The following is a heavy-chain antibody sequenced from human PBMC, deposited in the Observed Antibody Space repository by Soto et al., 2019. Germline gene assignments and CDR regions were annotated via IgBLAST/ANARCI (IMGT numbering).Heavy chain of an antibody. Sequence: ASVKVSFKASGGTFSSYAISWVRQAPGQGLEWMGGIIPIFGTANHAQKFQGRVTITADESTSTASMELSSLRSKDTAVHDFARGGYYYYMDFWGKGTTVTIS. CDR1: GGTFSSYA. D-gene: IGHD5-12*01. CDR3: ARGGYYYYMDF. V-gene: IGHV1-69*01. J-gene: IGHJ6*03. CDR2: IIPIFGTA.